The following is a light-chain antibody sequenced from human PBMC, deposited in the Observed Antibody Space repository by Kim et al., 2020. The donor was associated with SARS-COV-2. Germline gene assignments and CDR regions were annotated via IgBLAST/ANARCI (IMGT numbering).Light chain of an antibody. Sequence: VSPGQTASITCSGDKLGDRYICWYQQKPGQSPVLVIHQDSRRPTGIPERFSGSNTGKTATLTISGTQAMDEADYYCQAWDSSIAIFGGGTQLTVL. V-gene: IGLV3-1*01. CDR3: QAWDSSIAI. CDR2: QDS. J-gene: IGLJ2*01. CDR1: KLGDRY.